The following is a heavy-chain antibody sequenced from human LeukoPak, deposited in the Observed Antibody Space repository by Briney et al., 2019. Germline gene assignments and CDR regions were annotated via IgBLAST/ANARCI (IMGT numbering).Heavy chain of an antibody. CDR3: ARDCGYLTFDY. CDR1: GFTFSSYW. CDR2: IKQDGSEK. Sequence: PGGSLRLSCAASGFTFSSYWMSWVRQAPGKGLEWVANIKQDGSEKYYVDSVKGRFTISRDNAKNSLYLQMNSLSADDTAVYYCARDCGYLTFDYWGQGTPVTVSS. D-gene: IGHD3-22*01. V-gene: IGHV3-7*01. J-gene: IGHJ4*02.